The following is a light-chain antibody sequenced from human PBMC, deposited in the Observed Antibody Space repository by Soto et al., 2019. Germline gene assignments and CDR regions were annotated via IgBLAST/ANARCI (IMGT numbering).Light chain of an antibody. CDR1: QSVSLY. CDR2: AAS. CDR3: QQSYSDQIT. J-gene: IGKJ5*01. V-gene: IGKV1-39*01. Sequence: DIQMTQSPSSLSASVGDRVTITCRAGQSVSLYLNRYQQKPGKAPKLLIYAASTLQSGIPSRFSGSGSGTDFTLTISSLQPEDFATYYCQQSYSDQITFGQGTRLEIK.